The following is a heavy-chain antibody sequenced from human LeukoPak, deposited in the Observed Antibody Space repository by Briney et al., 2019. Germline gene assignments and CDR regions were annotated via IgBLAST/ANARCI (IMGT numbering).Heavy chain of an antibody. CDR2: INWNSDTK. J-gene: IGHJ6*02. V-gene: IGHV3-9*01. Sequence: GGSLRLSCVGSGFAFHNYAMHWVRRPPGKGLEWVSAINWNSDTKAYADSVKGRFTISRDRARNSLYLQMDSLRPEDPALYYCAKDTGGTGAYFYAMDVWGQGTSVTVYS. D-gene: IGHD4-23*01. CDR1: GFAFHNYA. CDR3: AKDTGGTGAYFYAMDV.